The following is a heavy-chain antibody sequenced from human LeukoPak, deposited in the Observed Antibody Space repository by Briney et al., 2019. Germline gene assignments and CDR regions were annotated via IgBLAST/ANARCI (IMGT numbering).Heavy chain of an antibody. CDR2: IYYSGST. J-gene: IGHJ3*02. CDR3: ARGVVVPAAIPLFAFDI. V-gene: IGHV4-59*08. Sequence: SETLSLTCTVSGGSISSYYWSWIRQPPGKGLEGIGDIYYSGSTNYNPSLKSRVTISVDTSKNQFSLKLSSVTAADTAVYYCARGVVVPAAIPLFAFDIWGQGTMVTVSS. D-gene: IGHD2-2*01. CDR1: GGSISSYY.